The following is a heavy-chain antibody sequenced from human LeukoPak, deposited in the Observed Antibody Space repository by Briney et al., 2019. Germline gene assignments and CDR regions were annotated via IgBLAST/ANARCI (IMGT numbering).Heavy chain of an antibody. CDR2: ISSSSSYI. J-gene: IGHJ4*02. V-gene: IGHV3-21*01. CDR1: GFTFSSYS. D-gene: IGHD6-19*01. CDR3: ARKIAVAGYFDY. Sequence: SGGSLRLSCAASGFTFSSYSMNWVRQAPGKGLEWVSSISSSSSYIYYADSVKGRFTISRDNAKNSLYLQMNSLRAEDTAVYYCARKIAVAGYFDYWGQGTLVTVSS.